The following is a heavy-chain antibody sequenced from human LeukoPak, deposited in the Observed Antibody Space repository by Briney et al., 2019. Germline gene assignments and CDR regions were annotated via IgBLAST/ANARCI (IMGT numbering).Heavy chain of an antibody. D-gene: IGHD2-15*01. CDR1: GYTFTGYY. J-gene: IGHJ4*02. Sequence: GASVKVSCKASGYTFTGYYMHWVRQAPGQGLEWMGWINPNSGGTNYAQKFQGWVTMTRDTSISTAYMELSRLRSDDTAVYYCARGQRYLKEDTLPSDYWGQGTLVTVSS. V-gene: IGHV1-2*04. CDR3: ARGQRYLKEDTLPSDY. CDR2: INPNSGGT.